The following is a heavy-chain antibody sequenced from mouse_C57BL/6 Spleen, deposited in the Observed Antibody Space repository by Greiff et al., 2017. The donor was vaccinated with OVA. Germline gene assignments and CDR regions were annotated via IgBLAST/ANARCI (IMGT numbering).Heavy chain of an antibody. V-gene: IGHV1-26*01. CDR3: ARDYYYGSSPLFDY. CDR2: INPNNGGT. Sequence: VQLQQSGPELVKPGASVKISCKASGYTFTDYYMNWVKQSHGKSLEWIGDINPNNGGTSYNQKFKGKATLTVDKSSSTAYMELRSLTSEDSAVYYCARDYYYGSSPLFDYWGQGTTLTVSS. CDR1: GYTFTDYY. J-gene: IGHJ2*01. D-gene: IGHD1-1*01.